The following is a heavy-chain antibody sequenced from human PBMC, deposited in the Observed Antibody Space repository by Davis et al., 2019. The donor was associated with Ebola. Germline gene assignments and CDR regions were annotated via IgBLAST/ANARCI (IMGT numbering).Heavy chain of an antibody. Sequence: SVKVSCKASGYTFTSYGISWVRQAPGQGLEWMGGIIPIFGTANYAQKFQGRVTITADESTSTAYMELSSLRSEDTAVYYCARWISGQLVPDNWFDPWGQGTLVTVSS. D-gene: IGHD6-13*01. CDR2: IIPIFGTA. J-gene: IGHJ5*02. CDR3: ARWISGQLVPDNWFDP. CDR1: GYTFTSYG. V-gene: IGHV1-69*13.